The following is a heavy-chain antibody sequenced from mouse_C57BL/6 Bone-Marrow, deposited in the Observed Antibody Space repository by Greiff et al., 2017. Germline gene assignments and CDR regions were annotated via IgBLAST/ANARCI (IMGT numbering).Heavy chain of an antibody. CDR2: ISSGSSTI. J-gene: IGHJ4*01. Sequence: DVHLVESGGGLVKPGGSLTLSCAASGFTFSDYGMHWVRQAPEKGLEWVAYISSGSSTIYYADTVKGRFTISRDHAKNTLFLQMTSLRSEDTALYYCARSAMDYWGQGTSVTVSS. CDR3: ARSAMDY. CDR1: GFTFSDYG. V-gene: IGHV5-17*01.